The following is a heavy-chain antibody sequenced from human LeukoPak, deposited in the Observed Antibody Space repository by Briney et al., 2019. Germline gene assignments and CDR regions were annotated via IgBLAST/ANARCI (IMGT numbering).Heavy chain of an antibody. Sequence: SSETLSLTCGVSGYSISSGYYWGWIRQSPGKGLEWIGAIFHSGSIYYNPSLKSRFTFSVDTSKNQFSLRLNSVTDADTAVYYCARMGVSYYYDSTNYNTVAFDVWEEERMVTVYS. CDR3: ARMGVSYYYDSTNYNTVAFDV. CDR2: IFHSGSI. J-gene: IGHJ3*01. V-gene: IGHV4-38-2*01. CDR1: GYSISSGYY. D-gene: IGHD3-22*01.